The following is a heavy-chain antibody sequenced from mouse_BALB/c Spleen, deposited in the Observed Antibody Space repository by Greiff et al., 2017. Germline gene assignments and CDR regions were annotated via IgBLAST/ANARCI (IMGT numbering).Heavy chain of an antibody. CDR3: ARDGYGKGWFAY. Sequence: EVKLVESGGGLVQPGGSLRLSCATSGFTFTDYYMSWVRQPPGKAPEWLGFIRNKANGYTTEYSASVKGRFTISRDNSQSILYLQMNTLRAEDSATYYCARDGYGKGWFAYWGQGTLVTVSA. J-gene: IGHJ3*01. CDR2: IRNKANGYTT. D-gene: IGHD2-14*01. V-gene: IGHV7-3*02. CDR1: GFTFTDYY.